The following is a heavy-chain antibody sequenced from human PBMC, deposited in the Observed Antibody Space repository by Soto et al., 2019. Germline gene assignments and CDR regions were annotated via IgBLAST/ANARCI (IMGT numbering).Heavy chain of an antibody. CDR3: ARGPPLLW. D-gene: IGHD2-21*01. J-gene: IGHJ4*02. Sequence: SETLSLTCAITGGSITSGGYSWSWIRQPPGKGLECIGYIYHSGSTYYNPSLKSRVTISVDRSKNQFSLKLSSVTAADTAVYYCARGPPLLWWSQGTLVTVS. V-gene: IGHV4-30-2*01. CDR2: IYHSGST. CDR1: GGSITSGGYS.